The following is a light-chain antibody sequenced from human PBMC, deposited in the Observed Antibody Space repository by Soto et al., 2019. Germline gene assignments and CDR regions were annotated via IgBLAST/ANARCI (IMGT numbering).Light chain of an antibody. CDR1: QSISSW. Sequence: DIHITQSPSTLSASVGDRFTLTCRASQSISSWLAWYQQKPGKAPKLLIYKASSLETGVPSRFSGSGSGTEFTLTISSLQPEDFATYYCLQHHSYPLTFGGGTNVDIK. CDR2: KAS. J-gene: IGKJ4*01. CDR3: LQHHSYPLT. V-gene: IGKV1-5*03.